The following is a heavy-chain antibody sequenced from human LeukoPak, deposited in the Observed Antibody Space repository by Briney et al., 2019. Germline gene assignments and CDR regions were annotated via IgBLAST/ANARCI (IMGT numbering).Heavy chain of an antibody. Sequence: NASETLSLTCTVSGGSISSSGYYWGWIRQPPGKGLEWIGSFYYSGNTYYNPSLKSRVTISVDTSKSQFSLKLSSVTAADTAVYYCARVGVTGTTTGTYYFDYWGQGTLVTVSS. D-gene: IGHD1-20*01. V-gene: IGHV4-39*07. J-gene: IGHJ4*02. CDR1: GGSISSSGYY. CDR3: ARVGVTGTTTGTYYFDY. CDR2: FYYSGNT.